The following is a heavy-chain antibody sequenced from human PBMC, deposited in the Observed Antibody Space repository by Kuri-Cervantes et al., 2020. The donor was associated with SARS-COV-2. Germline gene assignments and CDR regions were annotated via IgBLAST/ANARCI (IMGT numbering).Heavy chain of an antibody. Sequence: ESLKISCTVSGGSISSYYWSWIRQPPGKGLEWIGIIHHSGSTYYNPSLKSRVTISVDTSKNQFSLKLSSVTAADTAVYYCARQGGYSSSSLDYWGQGTLVTVSS. CDR1: GGSISSYY. J-gene: IGHJ4*02. D-gene: IGHD6-6*01. CDR2: IHHSGST. CDR3: ARQGGYSSSSLDY. V-gene: IGHV4-59*08.